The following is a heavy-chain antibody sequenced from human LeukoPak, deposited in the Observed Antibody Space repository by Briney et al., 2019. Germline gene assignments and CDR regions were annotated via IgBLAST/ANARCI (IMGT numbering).Heavy chain of an antibody. CDR2: MYPGDSDT. CDR1: GYSFTSYW. Sequence: GESLKISCKGSGYSFTSYWIGRVRQMPGKGLEWMGIMYPGDSDTRYRPSFQGQVTISADKSISTAYLQWSSLKASDTAMYYCARRGQRDYFDYWGQGTLVTVSS. CDR3: ARRGQRDYFDY. J-gene: IGHJ4*02. V-gene: IGHV5-51*01.